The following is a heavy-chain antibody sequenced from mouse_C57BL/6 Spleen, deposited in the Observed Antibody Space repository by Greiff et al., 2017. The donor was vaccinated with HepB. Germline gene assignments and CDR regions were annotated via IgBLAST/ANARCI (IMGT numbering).Heavy chain of an antibody. CDR1: GFTFSSYT. Sequence: EVMLVESGGGLVKPGGSLKLSCAASGFTFSSYTMSWVRQTPEKRLEWVATISGGGGNTYYPDSVKGRFTISRDNAKNTLYLQMSSLRSEDTALYYCARRKELYAMDYWGQGTSVTVSS. V-gene: IGHV5-9*01. CDR2: ISGGGGNT. J-gene: IGHJ4*01. CDR3: ARRKELYAMDY.